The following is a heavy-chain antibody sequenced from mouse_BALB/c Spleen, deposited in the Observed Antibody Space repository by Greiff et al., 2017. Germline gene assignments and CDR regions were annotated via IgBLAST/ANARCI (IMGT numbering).Heavy chain of an antibody. V-gene: IGHV1-5*01. CDR1: GYTFTSYW. J-gene: IGHJ2*01. CDR3: TRSLYDYDVRDFDY. D-gene: IGHD2-4*01. CDR2: IYPGNSDT. Sequence: VHVKQSGTVLARPGASVKMSCKASGYTFTSYWMHWVKQRPGQGLEWIGAIYPGNSDTSYNQKFKGKAKLTEVTSTSTAYMELSSLTNEDSAVYYCTRSLYDYDVRDFDYWGQGTTLTVSS.